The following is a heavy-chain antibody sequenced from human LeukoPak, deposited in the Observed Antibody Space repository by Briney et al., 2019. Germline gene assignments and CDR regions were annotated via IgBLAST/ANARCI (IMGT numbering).Heavy chain of an antibody. Sequence: ASVKVSCKASGYTFTGYYMHWVRQAPGQGLEWMGWINPNRGGTKYAQKFQGRVTVTRDTSISTAYMELSRLRSDDTAVYYCVTSYYDFWSGYYSDYYYMDVWGKGTTVTVSS. J-gene: IGHJ6*03. CDR3: VTSYYDFWSGYYSDYYYMDV. CDR2: INPNRGGT. D-gene: IGHD3-3*01. CDR1: GYTFTGYY. V-gene: IGHV1-2*02.